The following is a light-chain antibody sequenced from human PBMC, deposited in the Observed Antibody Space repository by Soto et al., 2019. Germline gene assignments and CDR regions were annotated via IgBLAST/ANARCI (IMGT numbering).Light chain of an antibody. J-gene: IGLJ3*02. CDR1: ISDVGGYNY. Sequence: QSALTQPSSVSGSPGQSVTISCTGTISDVGGYNYVSWYQQHPGKAPKLMIYDVSKRPSGVPDRFSGSKSGNTASLTISGLQAEDEADYYCCSYAGSYTWVFGGGTKVTVL. V-gene: IGLV2-11*01. CDR2: DVS. CDR3: CSYAGSYTWV.